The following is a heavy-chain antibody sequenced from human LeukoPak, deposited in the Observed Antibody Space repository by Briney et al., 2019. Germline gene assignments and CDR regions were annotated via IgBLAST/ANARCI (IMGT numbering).Heavy chain of an antibody. Sequence: PSETLSHTCTVSGGSISSYYWSWIRQPAGKGLEWIGRIYTSGSTNYNPSLKSRVTMSVATSKNQFSLKLSSVTAADTAVYYCARDHPHYYYYYMDVWGKGTTVTVSS. J-gene: IGHJ6*03. V-gene: IGHV4-4*07. CDR2: IYTSGST. CDR1: GGSISSYY. CDR3: ARDHPHYYYYYMDV.